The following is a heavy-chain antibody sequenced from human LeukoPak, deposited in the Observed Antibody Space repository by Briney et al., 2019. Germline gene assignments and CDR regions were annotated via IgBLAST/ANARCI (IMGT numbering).Heavy chain of an antibody. CDR1: GGSISSGSYY. CDR2: IYTSGST. Sequence: PSETLSLTCTVSGGSISSGSYYWSWIRQPAGKGLEWIGRIYTSGSTTYNSSLNSRVTISLDTSKNHFSLRLSSVTAADTAVYYCARDREVGATGYYFDYWGQGTLVTVSS. CDR3: ARDREVGATGYYFDY. J-gene: IGHJ4*02. V-gene: IGHV4-61*02. D-gene: IGHD1-26*01.